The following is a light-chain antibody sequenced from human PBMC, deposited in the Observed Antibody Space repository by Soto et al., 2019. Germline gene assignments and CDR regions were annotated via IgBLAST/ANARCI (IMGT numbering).Light chain of an antibody. J-gene: IGLJ1*01. Sequence: QSALTQPASVSGSPGQSITISCTGTSTDVGSYIYVSWYQQHPGKAPKLMTYEVSNRPSGVSNRFSGSKSGNTASLTISGLQAEDEADYYCCSYAGSYTYVFGTGTKVTVL. V-gene: IGLV2-14*01. CDR1: STDVGSYIY. CDR3: CSYAGSYTYV. CDR2: EVS.